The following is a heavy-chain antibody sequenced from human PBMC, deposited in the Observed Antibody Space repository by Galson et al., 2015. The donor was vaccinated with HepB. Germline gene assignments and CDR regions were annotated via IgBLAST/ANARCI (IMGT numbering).Heavy chain of an antibody. J-gene: IGHJ4*02. Sequence: SLRLSCAASGFTFSSYPIYWVRQAPGKGLEWVSLISYDGSNEYYADSVKGRFTISRDNSKNTLYLQMNSLRAEDTAVYYCARFHRVFVTGTTPVSFDYWCQGPLVTVS. V-gene: IGHV3-30*04. CDR1: GFTFSSYP. CDR2: ISYDGSNE. CDR3: ARFHRVFVTGTTPVSFDY. D-gene: IGHD1-7*01.